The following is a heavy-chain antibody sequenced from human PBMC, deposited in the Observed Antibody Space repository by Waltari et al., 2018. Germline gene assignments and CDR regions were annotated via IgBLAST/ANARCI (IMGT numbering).Heavy chain of an antibody. CDR1: GYTFTGYY. Sequence: QVQLVQSGAEVKKPGASVKVSCKASGYTFTGYYMHWVRQAPGQGLEWMGRINPNSGGTNYAQKFQGRVTMTRDTSISTAYMELSRLRSDDTAVYYCARDIAVLYSSGWYEDGAFDIWGQGTMVTVSS. D-gene: IGHD6-19*01. CDR2: INPNSGGT. V-gene: IGHV1-2*06. CDR3: ARDIAVLYSSGWYEDGAFDI. J-gene: IGHJ3*02.